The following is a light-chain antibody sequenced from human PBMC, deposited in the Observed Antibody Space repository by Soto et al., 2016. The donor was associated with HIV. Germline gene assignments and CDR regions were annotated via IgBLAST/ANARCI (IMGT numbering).Light chain of an antibody. CDR1: QDISNY. Sequence: DIQMTQSPSSLSASVGDRVTITCQASQDISNYLNWYQQKPGKAPKLLIYDASNLETGVPSRFSGSGSGTDFTFTISSLQPEDIATYYCQQYDNLFXTFGQGTRLEIK. J-gene: IGKJ5*01. CDR2: DAS. CDR3: QQYDNLFXT. V-gene: IGKV1-33*01.